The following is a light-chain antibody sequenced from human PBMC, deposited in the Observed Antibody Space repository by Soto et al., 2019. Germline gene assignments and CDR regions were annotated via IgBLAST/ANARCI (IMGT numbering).Light chain of an antibody. CDR2: RAS. CDR1: QSVSSSY. CDR3: QQYGSSPLT. V-gene: IGKV3-20*01. J-gene: IGKJ4*01. Sequence: EIVLTQSPGTLSLSPGKRATLSCRASQSVSSSYLAWYQQKPGQAPRLLIYRASSRATGIPDRFSGSGSVTDFTLTISRLEPDDFAVYYCQQYGSSPLTFGGGTQVEIK.